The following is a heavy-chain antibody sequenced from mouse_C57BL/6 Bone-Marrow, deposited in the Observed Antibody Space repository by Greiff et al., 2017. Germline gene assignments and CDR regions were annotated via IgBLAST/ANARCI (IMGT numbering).Heavy chain of an antibody. CDR3: TDGYYYAMDY. CDR1: GFTFSNYW. J-gene: IGHJ4*01. Sequence: EVKLQEPGGGLVQPGGSMKLSCVASGFTFSNYWMNWVRQSPEMGLVWVAQISLKSDNYATHYAESVEWRFTISRVDSKSSVYLQMNNLRAEDTGIYYCTDGYYYAMDYWGQGASVTVCS. V-gene: IGHV6-3*01. CDR2: ISLKSDNYAT.